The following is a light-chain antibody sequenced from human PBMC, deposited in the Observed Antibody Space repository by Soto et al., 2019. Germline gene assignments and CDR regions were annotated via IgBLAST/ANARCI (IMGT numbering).Light chain of an antibody. J-gene: IGLJ3*02. CDR3: QSFWM. CDR2: DND. Sequence: QSALTQPPSVSGAPGQRVTISCTGSSSNVGAGFNVHWYQYIPGTAPRLLIYDNDNRPSGVPDRFSGSKSGTSASLAISGLQAEDEADYYCQSFWMFGGGTKVTVL. V-gene: IGLV1-40*01. CDR1: SSNVGAGFN.